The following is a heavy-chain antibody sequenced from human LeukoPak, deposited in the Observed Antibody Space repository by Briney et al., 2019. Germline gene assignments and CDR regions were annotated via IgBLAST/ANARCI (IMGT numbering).Heavy chain of an antibody. V-gene: IGHV4-39*02. CDR1: GGSISSSSYY. Sequence: SEALSLTCTVSGGSISSSSYYWGWLRQPPGMGLEWIGTVYYSGSTYYNPSLKSRVTVSIDTSKNHFYLKLSSVTAADTAVYYCGGYGNYAENAFYIWGQGTMVTVSS. CDR3: GGYGNYAENAFYI. CDR2: VYYSGST. D-gene: IGHD4-11*01. J-gene: IGHJ3*02.